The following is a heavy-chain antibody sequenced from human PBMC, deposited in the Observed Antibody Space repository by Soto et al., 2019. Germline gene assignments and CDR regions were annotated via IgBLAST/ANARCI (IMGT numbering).Heavy chain of an antibody. Sequence: PGGSLRLSCAASGFTFSSYGMHWVRQAPGKGLEWVAVISYDGSNKYYADSVKGRFTISRDNSKNTLYLQMNSLRAEDTAVYYCAKDTLVGYCSSTSCYEAFDIWGQGTMVTVSS. D-gene: IGHD2-2*01. CDR2: ISYDGSNK. V-gene: IGHV3-30*18. CDR1: GFTFSSYG. J-gene: IGHJ3*02. CDR3: AKDTLVGYCSSTSCYEAFDI.